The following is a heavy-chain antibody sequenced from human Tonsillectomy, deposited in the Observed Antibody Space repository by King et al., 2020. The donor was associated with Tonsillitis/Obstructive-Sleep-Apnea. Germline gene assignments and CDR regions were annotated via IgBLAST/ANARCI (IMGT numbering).Heavy chain of an antibody. V-gene: IGHV3-7*01. CDR3: GREGGHGMGFDY. CDR1: GFTISSYW. J-gene: IGHJ4*02. Sequence: VQLVESGGGLVQSGGSLRLSCAASGFTISSYWMSWVRQAPGKGLEWVANIKQDGSEKHYVDSVKGRFTISRDNAKNSLYLQLNSLRAEDTAVYYCGREGGHGMGFDYWGQGTLVTDSS. D-gene: IGHD3-16*01. CDR2: IKQDGSEK.